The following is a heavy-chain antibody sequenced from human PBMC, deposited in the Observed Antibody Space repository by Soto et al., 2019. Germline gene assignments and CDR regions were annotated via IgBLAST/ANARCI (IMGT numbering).Heavy chain of an antibody. Sequence: PGGSLRLSCASSVFTFISYAMHWVRQAPGKGLEWVAVISYDGSNKYYADSVKGRFTISRDNSKNTLYLQMNSLRAEDTAVYYCARAAGHIVVVVAATGYFQHWGQGTLVTVSS. V-gene: IGHV3-30-3*01. J-gene: IGHJ1*01. CDR1: VFTFISYA. CDR2: ISYDGSNK. D-gene: IGHD2-15*01. CDR3: ARAAGHIVVVVAATGYFQH.